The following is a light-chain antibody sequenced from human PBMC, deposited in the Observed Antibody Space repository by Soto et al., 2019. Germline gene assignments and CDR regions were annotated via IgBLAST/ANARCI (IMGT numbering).Light chain of an antibody. V-gene: IGLV1-47*01. CDR1: SSNIGSNY. J-gene: IGLJ2*01. CDR2: RNN. Sequence: QSVLTQPPSASGTPGQRVTVSGSGSSSNIGSNYVYWYQQLPGTAPKLLIYRNNQRPSGVPDRFSGSKSGTSASLAISGLRSDDEADYYCAAWDDSLSAVVFGGGTKLTVL. CDR3: AAWDDSLSAVV.